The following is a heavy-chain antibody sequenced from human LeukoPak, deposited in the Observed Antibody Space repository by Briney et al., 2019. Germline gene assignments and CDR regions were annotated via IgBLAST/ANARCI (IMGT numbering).Heavy chain of an antibody. CDR3: ARGNRGYSYVFDY. CDR2: IYYSGST. J-gene: IGHJ4*02. CDR1: GGSISSYY. Sequence: SETLFLTCTVSGGSISSYYWSWIRQPPGKGLEWIGYIYYSGSTNYNPSLKSRVTISVDTSKNQFSLKLSSVTAADTAVYYRARGNRGYSYVFDYWGQGTLVTVSS. V-gene: IGHV4-59*01. D-gene: IGHD5-18*01.